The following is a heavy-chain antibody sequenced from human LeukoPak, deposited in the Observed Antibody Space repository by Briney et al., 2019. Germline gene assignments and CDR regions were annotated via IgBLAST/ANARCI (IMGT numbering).Heavy chain of an antibody. V-gene: IGHV3-23*01. CDR3: AKDRGPMATSYFDY. Sequence: GGSLRLSCAASGFTFSNYAMSWVRQAPGKGLEWVSGISGSSGGTNYADPVKGRFTISRDNSRNTLYLQMNSLRAEDTAVYYCAKDRGPMATSYFDYWGQGTLVTVSS. CDR1: GFTFSNYA. D-gene: IGHD5-24*01. CDR2: ISGSSGGT. J-gene: IGHJ4*02.